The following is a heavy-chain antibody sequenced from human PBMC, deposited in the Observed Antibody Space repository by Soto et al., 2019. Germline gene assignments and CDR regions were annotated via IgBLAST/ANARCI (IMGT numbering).Heavy chain of an antibody. Sequence: QVQLVQSGDEVRKPGSSVKVSCKASGYIFVNYGIAWVRQAPGQGREWMGWISPEIGNTHYASKDHGSLPTATDTSTSTAYMNLGSMTSDDTAVDYCAMVDNDVAPTPQDVWGQGTTVTVSS. CDR2: ISPEIGNT. CDR3: AMVDNDVAPTPQDV. D-gene: IGHD2-15*01. V-gene: IGHV1-18*01. CDR1: GYIFVNYG. J-gene: IGHJ6*02.